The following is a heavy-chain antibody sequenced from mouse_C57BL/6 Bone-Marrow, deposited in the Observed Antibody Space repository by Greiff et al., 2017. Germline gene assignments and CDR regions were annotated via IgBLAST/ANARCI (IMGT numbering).Heavy chain of an antibody. D-gene: IGHD3-3*01. V-gene: IGHV1-82*01. Sequence: VQLQQSGPELVKPGASVKISCKASGYAFSSSWMNWVKQRPGKGLEWIGRIYPGGGDTNYTGTFKGKATLTADKSSSTAYMQLSSLTSEDSAVYFCAREGLDYWGQGTTLTVSS. J-gene: IGHJ2*01. CDR1: GYAFSSSW. CDR2: IYPGGGDT. CDR3: AREGLDY.